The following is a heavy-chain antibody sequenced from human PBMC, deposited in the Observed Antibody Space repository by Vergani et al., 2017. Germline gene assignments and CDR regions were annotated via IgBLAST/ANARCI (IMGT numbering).Heavy chain of an antibody. CDR3: AGEREASFGPQHDY. CDR1: GGSISSSSYY. V-gene: IGHV4-39*07. CDR2: IYYSGST. D-gene: IGHD3-10*01. Sequence: QLQLQESGPGLVKPSETLSLTCTVSGGSISSSSYYWGWIRQPPGKGLEWIGSIYYSGSTYYNPSLKSRVTISVDTSKNQFSLKLSSVTAADTAVYYCAGEREASFGPQHDYWGQGTLVTVSS. J-gene: IGHJ4*02.